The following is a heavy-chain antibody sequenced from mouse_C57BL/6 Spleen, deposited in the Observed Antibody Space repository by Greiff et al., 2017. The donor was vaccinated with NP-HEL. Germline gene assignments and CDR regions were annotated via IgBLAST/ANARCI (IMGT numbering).Heavy chain of an antibody. CDR1: GYTFTSYD. Sequence: QVHVKQSGPELVKPGASVKLSCKASGYTFTSYDINWVKQRPGQGLEWIGWIYPRDGSTKYNEKFKGKATLTVDTSSSTAYMELHSLTSEDSAVYFCATYDGYGGFAYWGQGTLVTVSA. D-gene: IGHD2-3*01. V-gene: IGHV1-85*01. CDR3: ATYDGYGGFAY. CDR2: IYPRDGST. J-gene: IGHJ3*01.